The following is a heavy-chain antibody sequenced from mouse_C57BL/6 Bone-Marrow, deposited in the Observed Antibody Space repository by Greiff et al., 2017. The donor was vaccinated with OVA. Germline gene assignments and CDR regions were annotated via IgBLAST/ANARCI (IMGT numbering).Heavy chain of an antibody. CDR1: GYTFTSYG. CDR3: ARSMITDVLFAY. D-gene: IGHD2-4*01. V-gene: IGHV1-81*01. Sequence: VKLQESGAELARPGASVKLSCKASGYTFTSYGISWVKQRTGQGLEWIGEIYPRSGNTYYNEKFKGKATLTADKSSSTAYMELRSLTSEDSAVYFCARSMITDVLFAYWGQGTLVTVSA. CDR2: IYPRSGNT. J-gene: IGHJ3*01.